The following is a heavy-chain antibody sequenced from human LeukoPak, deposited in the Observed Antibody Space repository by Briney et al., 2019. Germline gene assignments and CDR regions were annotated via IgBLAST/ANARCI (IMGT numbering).Heavy chain of an antibody. V-gene: IGHV3-21*04. J-gene: IGHJ5*02. CDR1: GFTFSSYS. D-gene: IGHD1-26*01. CDR3: AREDSGSYLGFDP. CDR2: ISSSSSYI. Sequence: GGSLRLSCAASGFTFSSYSMNWVRQAPGKGLEWVSSISSSSSYIYYADSVKGRFTISRDNAKNSLYLQMNSLRAEDTAVYYCAREDSGSYLGFDPWGQGTLVTVSS.